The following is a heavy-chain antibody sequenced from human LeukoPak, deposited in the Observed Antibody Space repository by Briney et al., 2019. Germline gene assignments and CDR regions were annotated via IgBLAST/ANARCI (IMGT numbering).Heavy chain of an antibody. CDR1: GGTFSSYA. Sequence: SVKVSCKASGGTFSSYAISWVRQAPGQGLEWMGGIIPIFGTANYAQKFQGRVTVTADESTSTAYMELSSLRSEDTAVYYCARDQSLRYFDWSRYWGQGTLVTVSS. D-gene: IGHD3-9*01. CDR3: ARDQSLRYFDWSRY. V-gene: IGHV1-69*01. CDR2: IIPIFGTA. J-gene: IGHJ4*02.